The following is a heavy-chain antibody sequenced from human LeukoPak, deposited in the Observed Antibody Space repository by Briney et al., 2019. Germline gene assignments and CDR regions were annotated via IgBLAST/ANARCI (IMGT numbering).Heavy chain of an antibody. CDR2: IIPIFGTA. J-gene: IGHJ4*02. V-gene: IGHV1-69*06. D-gene: IGHD3-22*01. Sequence: ASVKVSCKASGGTFSRYAISWVRQAPGQGLEWIGGIIPIFGTANYAQKFQGRITITADKSTSTAYMDLSSLRSEDTAVYYCASSTGTYYYDSSDYYVDYWGQGTLVTVSS. CDR3: ASSTGTYYYDSSDYYVDY. CDR1: GGTFSRYA.